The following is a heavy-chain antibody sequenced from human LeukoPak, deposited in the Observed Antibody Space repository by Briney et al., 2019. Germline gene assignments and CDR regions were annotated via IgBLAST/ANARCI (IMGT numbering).Heavy chain of an antibody. J-gene: IGHJ6*03. CDR2: TWYDGSNK. V-gene: IGHV3-33*01. CDR1: GFTFSSYG. Sequence: GGSLRLSCAASGFTFSSYGMHWVRQAPGKGLEWVAVTWYDGSNKYYADSVKGRFTISRDNSKNTLYLQMNSLRAEDTAVYYCATSPDYPPYYYYYMDVWGKGTTVTVSS. CDR3: ATSPDYPPYYYYYMDV. D-gene: IGHD4-11*01.